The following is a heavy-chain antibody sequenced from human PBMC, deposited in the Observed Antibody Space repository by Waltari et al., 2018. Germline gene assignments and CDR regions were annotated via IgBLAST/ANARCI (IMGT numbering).Heavy chain of an antibody. V-gene: IGHV4-59*13. Sequence: QVQLQESGPGLVKPSETLSLTCTVSGGPISGYSWSWIRQPPGRGLEWIGYIYYSGSTNYNPSLKSRVTISLDTSKNQFSLKLSSVTAADTAVYYCARDSYYDSSGYYHYWYFDLWGRGTLVTVSS. CDR1: GGPISGYS. J-gene: IGHJ2*01. CDR2: IYYSGST. CDR3: ARDSYYDSSGYYHYWYFDL. D-gene: IGHD3-22*01.